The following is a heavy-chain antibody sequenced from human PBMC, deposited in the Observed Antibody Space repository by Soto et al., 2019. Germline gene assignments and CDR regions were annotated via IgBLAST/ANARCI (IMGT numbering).Heavy chain of an antibody. J-gene: IGHJ4*02. V-gene: IGHV1-69*02. D-gene: IGHD6-6*01. CDR2: IIPILGIA. Sequence: ASVKVSCKASGGTFSSYTISWVRQAPGQGLEWMGRIIPILGIANYAQKFQGRVTITADKSTSTAYMELSSLRSEDTAVYYCAREMYSSSSALCYWGQGTLVTVSS. CDR3: AREMYSSSSALCY. CDR1: GGTFSSYT.